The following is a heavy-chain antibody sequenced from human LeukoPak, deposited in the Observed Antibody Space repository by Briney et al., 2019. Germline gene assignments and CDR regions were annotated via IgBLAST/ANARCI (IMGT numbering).Heavy chain of an antibody. V-gene: IGHV3-7*01. J-gene: IGHJ4*02. CDR3: ARRYYYDSSSDFDS. Sequence: GSLRLSCAASGFTFSNHWMSWVRRAPGKGLEWVATLDQDGSEIYYVDSVKGRFTISRDNAKNSLYLQMNSLRAEDTAVYYCARRYYYDSSSDFDSWGQGTLVTVSS. D-gene: IGHD3-22*01. CDR1: GFTFSNHW. CDR2: LDQDGSEI.